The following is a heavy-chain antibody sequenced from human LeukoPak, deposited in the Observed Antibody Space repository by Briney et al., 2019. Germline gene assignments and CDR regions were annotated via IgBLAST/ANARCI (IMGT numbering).Heavy chain of an antibody. CDR2: IRYDGSNK. J-gene: IGHJ4*02. CDR3: AKDTHSRHSIVVVVAATDY. D-gene: IGHD2-15*01. CDR1: GFTFSSYG. V-gene: IGHV3-30*02. Sequence: PGGSLRLSCAASGFTFSSYGMHWVRQAPGKGLEWVAFIRYDGSNKYYADSVKGRFTISRDNSKNTLYLQMNSLRAEDTAVYYCAKDTHSRHSIVVVVAATDYWGQGTLVTVPS.